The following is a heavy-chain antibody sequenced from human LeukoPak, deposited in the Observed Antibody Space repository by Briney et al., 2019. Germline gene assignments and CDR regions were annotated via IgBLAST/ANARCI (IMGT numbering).Heavy chain of an antibody. J-gene: IGHJ6*02. CDR3: ARARAAMLFPYYYGMDV. V-gene: IGHV3-33*01. CDR1: GFTFSSYG. D-gene: IGHD2-8*01. CDR2: IWYDGSNK. Sequence: GGSLRLSCAASGFTFSSYGMHWVRQAPGKGLEWVAVIWYDGSNKYYADSVKGRFTISRDNSKNTLYLQMNSLRAEDTAVYYCARARAAMLFPYYYGMDVWGQGTTVTVSS.